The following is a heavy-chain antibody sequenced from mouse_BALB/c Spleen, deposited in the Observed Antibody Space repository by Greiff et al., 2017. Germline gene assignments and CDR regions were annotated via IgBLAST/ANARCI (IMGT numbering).Heavy chain of an antibody. D-gene: IGHD2-4*01. CDR1: GFSLTSYG. Sequence: QVQLKQSGPGLVAPSQSLSITCTVSGFSLTSYGVHWVRQPPGKGLEWLGVIWAGGSTNYNSALMSRLSISKDNSKSQVFLKMNSLQTDDTAMYYCARGGLYDHGLLGVGRAGTTVTVSS. CDR2: IWAGGST. V-gene: IGHV2-9*02. CDR3: ARGGLYDHGLLGV. J-gene: IGHJ1*01.